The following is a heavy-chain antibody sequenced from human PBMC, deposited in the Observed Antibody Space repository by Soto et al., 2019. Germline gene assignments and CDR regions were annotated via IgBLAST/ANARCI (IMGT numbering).Heavy chain of an antibody. CDR3: AKDRIAVATGRFDP. D-gene: IGHD6-19*01. V-gene: IGHV5-51*01. J-gene: IGHJ5*02. CDR1: GYSFTSYW. CDR2: IYPGDSDT. Sequence: GESLKISCKGSGYSFTSYWIGWVRQMPGKGLEWMGIIYPGDSDTRYSPSFQGQVTISADKSVSTAYLQMNSLRAEDTAVYYCAKDRIAVATGRFDPWGQGTLVTVSS.